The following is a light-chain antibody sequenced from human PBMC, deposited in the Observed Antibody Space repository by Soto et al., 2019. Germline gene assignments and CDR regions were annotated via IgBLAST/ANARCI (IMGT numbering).Light chain of an antibody. Sequence: IRMTQSPSSLSASTGDRVTITCRASQGISSYLAWYQQKPGKAPKLLIYAASTLQSGVPSRFSGSGSGTEFTLTISSLQPDDFATYYCQQYNSYSTFGQGTRLEIK. CDR2: AAS. CDR3: QQYNSYST. J-gene: IGKJ5*01. V-gene: IGKV1-8*01. CDR1: QGISSY.